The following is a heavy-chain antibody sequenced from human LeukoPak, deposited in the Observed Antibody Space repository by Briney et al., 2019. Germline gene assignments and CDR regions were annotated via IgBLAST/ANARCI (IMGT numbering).Heavy chain of an antibody. J-gene: IGHJ4*02. CDR2: IHYSGST. V-gene: IGHV4-59*08. Sequence: SETLSLTCTVSGGSISSYYWSWIRQPPGKGLEWIGYIHYSGSTNYNPSLKSRVTISVDTSKNQFSLKLSSVTAADTAVYYCARHNIAVAGFWAEATYYFDYWGQGTLVTVSS. D-gene: IGHD6-19*01. CDR1: GGSISSYY. CDR3: ARHNIAVAGFWAEATYYFDY.